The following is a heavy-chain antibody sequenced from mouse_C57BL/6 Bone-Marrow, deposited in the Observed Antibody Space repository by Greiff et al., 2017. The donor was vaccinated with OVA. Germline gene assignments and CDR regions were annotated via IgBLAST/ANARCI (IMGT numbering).Heavy chain of an antibody. J-gene: IGHJ2*01. D-gene: IGHD1-1*01. V-gene: IGHV1-62-2*01. CDR1: GYTFTEYT. CDR2: FYPGSGSI. Sequence: VQLKESGAELVKPGASVKLSCKASGYTFTEYTIHWVKQRSGQGLEWIGWFYPGSGSIKYNEKFKDKATLTADKSSSTVYMELSRLTSEDSAVDFCARLYYGSSYLDYWGQGTTLTVSS. CDR3: ARLYYGSSYLDY.